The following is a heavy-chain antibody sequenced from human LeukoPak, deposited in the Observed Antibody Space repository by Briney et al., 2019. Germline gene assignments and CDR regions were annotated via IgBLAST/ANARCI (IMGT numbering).Heavy chain of an antibody. CDR3: ARGSITVVPAFDI. V-gene: IGHV4-59*12. J-gene: IGHJ3*02. CDR2: IYYTGSA. D-gene: IGHD3-16*01. CDR1: GGSISTYC. Sequence: PSETLSPTCTVSGGSISTYCWSWIRQAPGKGLEWIGCIYYTGSANYNPSLKSRGTISVDTSKNQFSLKLTSVTAADTAVYYCARGSITVVPAFDIWGQGTMFTVSS.